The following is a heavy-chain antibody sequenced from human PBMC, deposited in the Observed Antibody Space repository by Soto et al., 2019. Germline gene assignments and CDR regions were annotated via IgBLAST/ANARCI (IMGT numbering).Heavy chain of an antibody. CDR1: GGSISGYY. Sequence: SETLSLTCTVSGGSISGYYWSWIRQPPGKGLEWIGYIYYSGSTNYNPSLKSRVTISVDTSKNQFSLKLSSVTAADTAVYYCARFYCGSTSCYGRLNWFDPWGQGTLVTVSS. D-gene: IGHD2-2*01. CDR3: ARFYCGSTSCYGRLNWFDP. CDR2: IYYSGST. V-gene: IGHV4-59*08. J-gene: IGHJ5*02.